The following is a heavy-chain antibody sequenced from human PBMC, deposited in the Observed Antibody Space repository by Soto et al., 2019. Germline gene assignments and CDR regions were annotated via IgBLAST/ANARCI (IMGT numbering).Heavy chain of an antibody. CDR3: TRERPDSYADY. CDR1: GFTFSNYA. V-gene: IGHV3-23*01. D-gene: IGHD1-26*01. CDR2: ISGTGGRT. Sequence: EVQLLESGGGLVQPGGSLRLSCAASGFTFSNYAMSWVRQAPGKGLEWASAISGTGGRTYYADSVKGRLTISRDNSKNTLYLQMNSLRVEDTAVYYCTRERPDSYADYWGQGTLVTVSS. J-gene: IGHJ4*02.